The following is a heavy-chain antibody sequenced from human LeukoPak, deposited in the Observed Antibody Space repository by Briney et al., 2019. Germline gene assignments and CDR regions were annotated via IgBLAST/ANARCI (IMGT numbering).Heavy chain of an antibody. J-gene: IGHJ1*01. CDR2: ISNDEKSI. Sequence: PGGSLRLSCAASGFTFSISGFHWVRQAPGKGLEWVAFISNDEKSIYYADSVKGRFTISRDNSRSTLYLQLNSLRAEDTAVYYCARGLSRREYFDHWGQGTLVTV. D-gene: IGHD2-2*01. CDR1: GFTFSISG. CDR3: ARGLSRREYFDH. V-gene: IGHV3-30*02.